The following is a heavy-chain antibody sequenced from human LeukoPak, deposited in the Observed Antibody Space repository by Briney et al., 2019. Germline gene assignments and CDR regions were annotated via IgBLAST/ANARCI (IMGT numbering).Heavy chain of an antibody. CDR2: IWSDGSAK. Sequence: GGSLRLSCAASGFTFGAYAMHWVRRAPGKGLEWVAVIWSDGSAKYYADSVKGRLTISRDNSKNTLYLQMNSLRAEDTAIYYCAKPLSLTAGWHCDSWGQGTLVTVSS. CDR3: AKPLSLTAGWHCDS. CDR1: GFTFGAYA. D-gene: IGHD6-13*01. V-gene: IGHV3-33*06. J-gene: IGHJ4*02.